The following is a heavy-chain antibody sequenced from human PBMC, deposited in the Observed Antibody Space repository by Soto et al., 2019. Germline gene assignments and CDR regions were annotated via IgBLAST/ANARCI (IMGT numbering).Heavy chain of an antibody. J-gene: IGHJ6*02. D-gene: IGHD6-19*01. Sequence: KPGGSLRLSCAASGFTFSNAWMSWVRQAPGKGLEWVGRINSKTDGGTTDYAAPVKGRFTISRDDSKNTLYLQMNSLKTEDTAVYYCTTSGIAVAGYYYYGMDVWGQGTTVTVSS. CDR3: TTSGIAVAGYYYYGMDV. CDR2: INSKTDGGTT. V-gene: IGHV3-15*01. CDR1: GFTFSNAW.